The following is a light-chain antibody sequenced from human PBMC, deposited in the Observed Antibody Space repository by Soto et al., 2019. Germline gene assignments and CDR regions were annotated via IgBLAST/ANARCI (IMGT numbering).Light chain of an antibody. CDR1: QSVNSNY. CDR3: QLYGSSLVT. V-gene: IGKV3-20*01. Sequence: EIVLTQSPGTLSLSQGERATLSCMASQSVNSNYLTWFRQKPGQAHRLLIYGASTRATGIPDRFSGSGSGTAFTLTSSGLEPEDFAVYYCQLYGSSLVTFGQGTRLEI. CDR2: GAS. J-gene: IGKJ2*01.